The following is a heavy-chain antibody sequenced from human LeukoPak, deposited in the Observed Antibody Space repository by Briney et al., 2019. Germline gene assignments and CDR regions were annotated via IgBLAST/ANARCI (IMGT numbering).Heavy chain of an antibody. CDR3: AKEPRYYYDSSGYYPYYYYGMDV. CDR1: GFTFSSYG. J-gene: IGHJ6*02. CDR2: ISYDGSNK. Sequence: GGSLRLSCAASGFTFSSYGMHWVRQAPGKGLEWVAVISYDGSNKYYADSVKGRFTTSRDNSKNTLYLQMNSLRAEDTAVYYCAKEPRYYYDSSGYYPYYYYGMDVWGQGTTVTVSS. V-gene: IGHV3-30*18. D-gene: IGHD3-22*01.